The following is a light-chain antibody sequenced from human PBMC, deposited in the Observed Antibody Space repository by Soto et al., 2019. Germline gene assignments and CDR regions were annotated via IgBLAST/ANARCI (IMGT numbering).Light chain of an antibody. CDR1: QDIKDH. CDR2: VAS. CDR3: LQHKSDPWT. V-gene: IGKV1-17*01. J-gene: IGKJ1*01. Sequence: DIKMTQSPSSLSASVGDRVTFTCRASQDIKDHLGWYQQKPAKAPKSLIYVASRLQSGVPPRFSGSGSGTEFTLTISSLQPEDFATYFCLQHKSDPWTFGQGTKVEI.